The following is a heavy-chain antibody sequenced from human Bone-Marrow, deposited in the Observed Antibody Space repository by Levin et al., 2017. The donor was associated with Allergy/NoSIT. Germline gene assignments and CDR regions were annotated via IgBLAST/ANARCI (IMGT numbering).Heavy chain of an antibody. Sequence: SQTLSLPCSVSGGSITSGSHYWGWIRQSPGEGLEWIGSFYTGGGTYYNPSLKSRVTISPDKSQNQFSLNLTTVTAADTSVYSCARQSSDDFGRNFYMDVWGTGTTVTVSS. CDR1: GGSITSGSHY. CDR3: ARQSSDDFGRNFYMDV. CDR2: FYTGGGT. V-gene: IGHV4-39*01. J-gene: IGHJ6*03. D-gene: IGHD3-3*01.